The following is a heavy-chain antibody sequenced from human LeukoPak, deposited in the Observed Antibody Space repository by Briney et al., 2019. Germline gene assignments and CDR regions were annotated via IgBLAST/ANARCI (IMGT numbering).Heavy chain of an antibody. V-gene: IGHV4-34*01. CDR2: INHSGST. CDR3: AREIIRFSSGWFDY. D-gene: IGHD6-19*01. Sequence: AETLSLTCAVYGGSFSGYYWSWIRQPPGKGLEWIWEINHSGSTTYNPSLKSRVTISVDTSNNQFFLKLSSVSAADAAVYYCAREIIRFSSGWFDYWGQGNLVTVS. CDR1: GGSFSGYY. J-gene: IGHJ4*02.